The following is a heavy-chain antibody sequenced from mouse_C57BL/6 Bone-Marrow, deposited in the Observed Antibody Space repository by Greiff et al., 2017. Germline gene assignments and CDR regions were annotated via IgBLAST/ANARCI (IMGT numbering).Heavy chain of an antibody. D-gene: IGHD2-3*01. V-gene: IGHV5-2*01. CDR3: AREWLLPQYYFDY. CDR2: INSDGGST. Sequence: EVKVVESGGGLVQPGESLKLSCESNEYEFPSPDMSWVRKTPEKRLELVAAINSDGGSTYYPDTMERRFIISRDNTKKTLYLQMSSLRSEDTALYYCAREWLLPQYYFDYWGQGTTLTVSS. J-gene: IGHJ2*01. CDR1: EYEFPSPD.